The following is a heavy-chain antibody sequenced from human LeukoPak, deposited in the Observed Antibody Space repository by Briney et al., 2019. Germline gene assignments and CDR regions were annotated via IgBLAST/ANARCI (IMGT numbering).Heavy chain of an antibody. CDR2: INAGNGNT. Sequence: GASVKVSCKASGYTFTSYAMHWVRQAPGQRLEWMGWINAGNGNTKYSQEFQGRVTITRDTSASTAYMELSSLRSEDMAVYYCARAGPGVQWLAYFDYWGQGTLVTVSS. V-gene: IGHV1-3*03. D-gene: IGHD6-19*01. J-gene: IGHJ4*02. CDR1: GYTFTSYA. CDR3: ARAGPGVQWLAYFDY.